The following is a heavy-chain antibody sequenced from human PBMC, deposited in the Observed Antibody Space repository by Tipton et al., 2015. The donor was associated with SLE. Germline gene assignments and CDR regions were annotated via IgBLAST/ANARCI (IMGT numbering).Heavy chain of an antibody. J-gene: IGHJ4*02. CDR2: ISSVVGTI. CDR1: GFPFSRYD. D-gene: IGHD6-19*01. CDR3: VRGPPYEVAAGLYLDY. V-gene: IGHV3-48*03. Sequence: SLRLSCAASGFPFSRYDMNWVRHAPGKGLEWILYISSVVGTIYYAESVRGRFIISRDNAKDSLYLQMKSLRVEDTAIYYCVRGPPYEVAAGLYLDYWGQGTLVTVSS.